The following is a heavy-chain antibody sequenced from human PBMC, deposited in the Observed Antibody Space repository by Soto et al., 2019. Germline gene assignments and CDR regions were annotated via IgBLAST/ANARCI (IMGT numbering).Heavy chain of an antibody. Sequence: GGSLRLSCAASGFTFSSYAMHWVRQAPGKGLEWVAVISYDGSNKDYADSVKGRLTISRDNSKNKMYLQMNSLRSDDTAVYYCARAALTYGGNSVFDYWGQGTVVTVSS. J-gene: IGHJ4*02. V-gene: IGHV3-30-3*01. D-gene: IGHD4-17*01. CDR3: ARAALTYGGNSVFDY. CDR2: ISYDGSNK. CDR1: GFTFSSYA.